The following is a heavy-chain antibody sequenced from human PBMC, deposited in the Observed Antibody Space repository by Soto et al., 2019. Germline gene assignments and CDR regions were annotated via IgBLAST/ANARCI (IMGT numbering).Heavy chain of an antibody. CDR3: ACGDAAELGVTSCCGMDD. CDR2: IIPVIGTA. CDR1: GGSLTNYG. D-gene: IGHD2-2*01. Sequence: QVQLVQSGAEVKKPGSSVKVSCKSSGGSLTNYGVRWVRQAPGQGLEWMGGIIPVIGTANYAQKFQGRVTIAADDSNSTVFMGVRSLSSADTDVYYWACGDAAELGVTSCCGMDDWGQGTTVTVSS. V-gene: IGHV1-69*12. J-gene: IGHJ6*02.